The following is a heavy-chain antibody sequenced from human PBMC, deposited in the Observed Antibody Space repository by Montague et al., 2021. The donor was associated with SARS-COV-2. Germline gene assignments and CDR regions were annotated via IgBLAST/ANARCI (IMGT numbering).Heavy chain of an antibody. CDR3: ARHGPFVVVTAIHDTFDI. CDR2: IYYSGST. D-gene: IGHD2-21*02. CDR1: GGSISTYY. V-gene: IGHV4-59*08. Sequence: SETLSLTCTVSGGSISTYYWSWIRQPPGKGPEWIGYIYYSGSTNYNPSLKSRVTISVDTSKNQFSLKLSSVTAADTAVYYCARHGPFVVVTAIHDTFDIWGQGTMVTVSS. J-gene: IGHJ3*02.